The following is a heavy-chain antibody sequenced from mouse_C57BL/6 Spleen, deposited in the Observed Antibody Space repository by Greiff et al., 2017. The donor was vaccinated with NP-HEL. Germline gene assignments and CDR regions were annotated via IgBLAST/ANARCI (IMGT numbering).Heavy chain of an antibody. J-gene: IGHJ1*03. CDR3: ARRYYGSTWYFDD. CDR2: IYPGGGYT. D-gene: IGHD1-1*01. CDR1: GYTFTNYW. Sequence: QVQLQQSGAELVRPGTSVKMSCKASGYTFTNYWIGWAKQRPGHGLEWIGDIYPGGGYTNYNEKFKGKATLTADKSSSTAYMQFSSLTSEDSAIYYCARRYYGSTWYFDDWGTGTTVTVSS. V-gene: IGHV1-63*01.